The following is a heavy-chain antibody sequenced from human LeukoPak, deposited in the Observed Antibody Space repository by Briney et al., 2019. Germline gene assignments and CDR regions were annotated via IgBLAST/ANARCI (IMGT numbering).Heavy chain of an antibody. D-gene: IGHD1-14*01. CDR1: GYTFTSYG. J-gene: IGHJ5*02. V-gene: IGHV1-18*01. CDR3: ARAGYNGKEFDCFDP. CDR2: ISAYNGNT. Sequence: ASVKVSCKASGYTFTSYGISWVRQAPGQGLEWMGWISAYNGNTNYAQKLQGRVTMTTDTSTSTAYMELRSLRSDDTAVYYCARAGYNGKEFDCFDPWGQGTLATVSS.